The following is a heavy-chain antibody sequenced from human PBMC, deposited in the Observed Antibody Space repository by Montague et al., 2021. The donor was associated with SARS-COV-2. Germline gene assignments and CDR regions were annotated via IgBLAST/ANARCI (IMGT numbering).Heavy chain of an antibody. D-gene: IGHD3-10*01. CDR2: ISHRANT. CDR3: VRVSWYYYGSGAFDY. J-gene: IGHJ4*02. V-gene: IGHV4-39*07. CDR1: GRSIISTSSY. Sequence: SETLSLTCTVSGRSIISTSSYWGWIRQPPGGGLDWIGSISHRANTFYNPSLKSPVTISVDTSKNQFSLKLISVTAADTGFYYCVRVSWYYYGSGAFDYWGQGTLVTVSA.